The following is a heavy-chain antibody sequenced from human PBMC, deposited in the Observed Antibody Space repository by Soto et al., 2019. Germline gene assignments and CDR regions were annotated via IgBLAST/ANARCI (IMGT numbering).Heavy chain of an antibody. V-gene: IGHV1-24*01. CDR3: AWLIVLFSFNYDFWSGPLDAFDI. J-gene: IGHJ3*02. D-gene: IGHD3-3*01. Sequence: GASVKVSCKVSGYTLTELSMHWVRQAPGKGLEWMGGFDPGDGKTIYAQKFQGRVTITEDTSTNTAYMEMSSLRSEDTAVYYCAWLIVLFSFNYDFWSGPLDAFDIWGQGTMVTVSS. CDR2: FDPGDGKT. CDR1: GYTLTELS.